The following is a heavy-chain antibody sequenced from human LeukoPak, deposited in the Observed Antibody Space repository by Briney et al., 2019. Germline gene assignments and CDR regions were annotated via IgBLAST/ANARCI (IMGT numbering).Heavy chain of an antibody. V-gene: IGHV4-59*01. D-gene: IGHD3-22*01. CDR2: IYYSGST. J-gene: IGHJ4*02. CDR1: GGSISSYY. Sequence: SETLSLTCTVSGGSISSYYWSWLRQPPGKGLEWIGYIYYSGSTNYNPSLKSRVTISVDTSKNQFSLKLSSVTAADTAVYYCARMRRYYYDSSGYYQEGYFDYWGQGTLVTVSS. CDR3: ARMRRYYYDSSGYYQEGYFDY.